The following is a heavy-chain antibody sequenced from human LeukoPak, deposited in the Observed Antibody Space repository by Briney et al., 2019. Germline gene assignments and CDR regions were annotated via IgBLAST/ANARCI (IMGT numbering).Heavy chain of an antibody. CDR3: SSWGSTPGVSSDDY. Sequence: KSGGSLRLSCAASEFTINDAWMSWVRQAPGKGLEWVGRIKSKTDGGTTEYAAPVKGRFTISRDDSKNTLHLQMNSLKTEDTAMYYCSSWGSTPGVSSDDYWGQGTLVTVSS. CDR1: EFTINDAW. CDR2: IKSKTDGGTT. D-gene: IGHD6-6*01. V-gene: IGHV3-15*01. J-gene: IGHJ4*02.